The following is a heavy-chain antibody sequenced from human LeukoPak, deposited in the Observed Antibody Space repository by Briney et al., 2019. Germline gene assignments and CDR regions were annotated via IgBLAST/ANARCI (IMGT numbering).Heavy chain of an antibody. CDR3: AKDLTYCGGDCRDY. CDR1: GFTFSSHG. V-gene: IGHV3-30*18. J-gene: IGHJ4*02. D-gene: IGHD2-21*02. CDR2: ISYDGSNK. Sequence: GGSLRLSCAASGFTFSSHGMHWVRQAPGKGLEWVAVISYDGSNKYYADSVKGRFTTSRDNSKNTLYLQMNSLRAEDTAVYYCAKDLTYCGGDCRDYWGQGTLVTVSS.